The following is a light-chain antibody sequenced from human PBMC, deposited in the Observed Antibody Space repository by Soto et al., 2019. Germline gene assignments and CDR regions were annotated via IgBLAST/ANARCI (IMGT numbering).Light chain of an antibody. CDR3: SSYAGSNNLYV. CDR1: SSDVGGYNY. CDR2: EVS. Sequence: QSVLTQPPSASGSPGQSVTISCTGTSSDVGGYNYVSWYQQHPGKAPKLMIYEVSKRPSGVPDCFSGSKSGNTASLTVSGLQAEDEADYYCSSYAGSNNLYVFGTGTRSPS. J-gene: IGLJ1*01. V-gene: IGLV2-8*01.